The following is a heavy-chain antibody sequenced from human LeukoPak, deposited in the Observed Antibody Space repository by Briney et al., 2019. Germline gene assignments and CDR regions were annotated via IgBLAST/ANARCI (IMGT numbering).Heavy chain of an antibody. CDR2: ISYDGSNK. CDR3: AKSYNGYESKPDY. CDR1: GFTFSSYG. D-gene: IGHD5-12*01. V-gene: IGHV3-30*18. J-gene: IGHJ4*02. Sequence: GGSLRLSCAASGFTFSSYGMHWVRQAPGKGLEWVAVISYDGSNKYYADSVKGRFTISRDNSKNTLYLQMNSLRAEDTAVYYCAKSYNGYESKPDYWGQGTLVTVSS.